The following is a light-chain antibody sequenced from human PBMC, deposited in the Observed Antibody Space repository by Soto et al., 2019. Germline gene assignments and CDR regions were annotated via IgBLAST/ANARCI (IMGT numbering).Light chain of an antibody. CDR2: DVD. CDR1: SSDIGAYNF. J-gene: IGLJ2*01. Sequence: QSALTQPRSVSGSPGQSVTISCTGTSSDIGAYNFVSGYQQHPGKAPKFIIYDVDKRPSGVPDRFYGSKSGNTASLTISGLQAEDEADYFCCSYAGSDTFVVFGVGTKLTVL. CDR3: CSYAGSDTFVV. V-gene: IGLV2-11*01.